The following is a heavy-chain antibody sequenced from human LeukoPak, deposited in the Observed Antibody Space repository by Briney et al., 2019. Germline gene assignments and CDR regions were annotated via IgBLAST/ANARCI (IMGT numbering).Heavy chain of an antibody. V-gene: IGHV4-4*07. Sequence: SETLSLTCTVSGGSISSYYWSWIRQPAGKGLEWIGRIYTSGSTNYNPSLKSRATMSVDTSKNQFSLKLSSLTAADTAVYYCARDTLVRAADYWGQGTLVTVSS. J-gene: IGHJ4*02. CDR2: IYTSGST. D-gene: IGHD6-6*01. CDR3: ARDTLVRAADY. CDR1: GGSISSYY.